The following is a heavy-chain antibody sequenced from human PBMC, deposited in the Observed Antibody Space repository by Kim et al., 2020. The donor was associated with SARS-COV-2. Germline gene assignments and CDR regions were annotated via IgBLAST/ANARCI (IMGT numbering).Heavy chain of an antibody. J-gene: IGHJ4*02. Sequence: NYAQKFQGRVTMTRDTSISTAYMELSRLRYDDTAVYYCARTWSGYLMFDYWGQGTLVTVSS. D-gene: IGHD3-3*01. CDR3: ARTWSGYLMFDY. V-gene: IGHV1-2*02.